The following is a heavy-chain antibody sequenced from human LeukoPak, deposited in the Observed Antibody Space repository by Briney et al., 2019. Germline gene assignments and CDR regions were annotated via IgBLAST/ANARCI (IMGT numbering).Heavy chain of an antibody. CDR1: GGSISSGSYY. J-gene: IGHJ4*02. CDR2: IYTSGST. D-gene: IGHD3-10*01. V-gene: IGHV4-61*02. CDR3: AREGAVYGSGSYYSVLDY. Sequence: PSETLSLTCTVSGGSISSGSYYWSWIRQPAGKGLEWIGRIYTSGSTNYNPSLKSRVTMSVDTSKNQFSLKLSSVTAADTAVYYCAREGAVYGSGSYYSVLDYWGQGTLVTVSS.